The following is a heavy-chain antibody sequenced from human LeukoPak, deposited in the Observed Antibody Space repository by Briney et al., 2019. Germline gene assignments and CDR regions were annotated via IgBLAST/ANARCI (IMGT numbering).Heavy chain of an antibody. V-gene: IGHV4-61*01. CDR2: IYYSGST. J-gene: IGHJ4*02. CDR3: AREAKSIAAVRLDY. Sequence: PSETLSLTCTVSGGSVSSGSYYWSWIRQPPGKGLEWIGYIYYSGSTNYNPSLKSRVTISVDTSKNQFSLKLSSVTAADTAVYYCAREAKSIAAVRLDYWGQGTLVTVSS. CDR1: GGSVSSGSYY. D-gene: IGHD6-13*01.